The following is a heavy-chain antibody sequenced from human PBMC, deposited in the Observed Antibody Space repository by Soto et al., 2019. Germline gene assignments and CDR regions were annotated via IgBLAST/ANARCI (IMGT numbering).Heavy chain of an antibody. D-gene: IGHD1-1*01. CDR2: INGSGSET. Sequence: EVQLSESGGGLVQPGGSLRLSCAASGFTFRRHAMNWVRQAPGKGLEWVSDINGSGSETYYGNSVKGRFTTSRDNSKSMSFLQLNSLRGDDTAVYYCARRARDGRNSAIDSWGQGTLVTVSS. CDR3: ARRARDGRNSAIDS. J-gene: IGHJ4*02. V-gene: IGHV3-23*01. CDR1: GFTFRRHA.